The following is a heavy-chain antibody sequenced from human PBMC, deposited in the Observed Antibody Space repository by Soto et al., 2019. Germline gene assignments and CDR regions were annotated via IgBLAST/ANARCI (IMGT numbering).Heavy chain of an antibody. D-gene: IGHD4-17*01. CDR1: GFTFSSYG. CDR3: AKRDDYGGEFDY. V-gene: IGHV3-30*18. Sequence: QVQLVESGGGVVQPGTSLRLSCAASGFTFSSYGMHWVRQAPGKGLEWVALISYDGNNKWYADSVKGRFTISRDSSKSTLFLQMNNLRVEDTAVYYCAKRDDYGGEFDYWGQGTLVTVSS. CDR2: ISYDGNNK. J-gene: IGHJ4*02.